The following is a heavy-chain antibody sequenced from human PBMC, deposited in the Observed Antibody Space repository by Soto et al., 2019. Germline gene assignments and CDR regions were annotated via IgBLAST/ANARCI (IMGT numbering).Heavy chain of an antibody. J-gene: IGHJ4*02. CDR2: ISGSGGST. D-gene: IGHD3-22*01. V-gene: IGHV3-23*01. Sequence: EVQLLESGGGLVQPGGSLRLSCAASGFTFSSYAMSWVRQAPGKGLEWVSAISGSGGSTYYADSVKGRFTISRDNSKNTLYLQMNSLRAKDTAVYYCAKGNYDSSGYPVDYWGQGTLVTVSS. CDR3: AKGNYDSSGYPVDY. CDR1: GFTFSSYA.